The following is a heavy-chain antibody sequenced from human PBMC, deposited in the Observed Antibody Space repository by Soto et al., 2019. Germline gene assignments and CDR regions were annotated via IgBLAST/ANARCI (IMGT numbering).Heavy chain of an antibody. CDR2: IKQDGSEK. Sequence: GGSLRLSCADSGFIFTTYWMSWVRQAPGKGPEWVASIKQDGSEKYYVDTVKGRFTISRDNAENSLYLQMNSLRAEDTVVYYCARADIVVVPAATEYFDYWGQGTLVTVSS. V-gene: IGHV3-7*01. J-gene: IGHJ4*02. D-gene: IGHD2-2*01. CDR1: GFIFTTYW. CDR3: ARADIVVVPAATEYFDY.